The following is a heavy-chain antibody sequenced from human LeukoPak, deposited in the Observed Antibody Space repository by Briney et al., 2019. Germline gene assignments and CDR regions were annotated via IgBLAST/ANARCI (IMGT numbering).Heavy chain of an antibody. CDR2: IHPEGNEK. Sequence: GGSLRLSCVGSGLTFRNYGMHWVRQAPGKGLEWVANIHPEGNEKYHVESVKGRFTISRDNPKSSLFLQMNGLRVEDTAVYYCARGDAFSGDHWGQGTLVTVSS. CDR3: ARGDAFSGDH. J-gene: IGHJ4*02. CDR1: GLTFRNYG. V-gene: IGHV3-7*04.